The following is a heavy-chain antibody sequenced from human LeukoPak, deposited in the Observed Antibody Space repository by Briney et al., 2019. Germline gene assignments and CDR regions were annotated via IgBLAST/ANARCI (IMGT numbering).Heavy chain of an antibody. V-gene: IGHV4-34*01. D-gene: IGHD3-22*01. CDR2: INHSGST. CDR3: ARGPYSYDSSGAFDI. J-gene: IGHJ3*02. CDR1: GGSFSGYY. Sequence: PSETLSLTCAVYGGSFSGYYWSWIRQPPGKGLEWIGEINHSGSTNYDPSLKSRVTISVDTSKNQFSLKLSSVTAADTAVYFCARGPYSYDSSGAFDIWGQGTMVTVSS.